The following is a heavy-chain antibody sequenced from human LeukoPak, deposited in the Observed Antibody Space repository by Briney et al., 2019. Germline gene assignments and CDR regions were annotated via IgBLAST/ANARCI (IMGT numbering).Heavy chain of an antibody. CDR3: ARDYYESRGYYYVGDY. D-gene: IGHD3-22*01. V-gene: IGHV4-4*07. CDR1: GGSIGNYY. J-gene: IGHJ4*02. CDR2: IYTTGST. Sequence: SETLSLTCTVSGGSIGNYYWSWIRQPAGKTLEWIGRIYTTGSTNYNPSLKSRVTMSVDTSKKQFSLKLSSVTATDTAVYYCARDYYESRGYYYVGDYWGPGTLVTVSS.